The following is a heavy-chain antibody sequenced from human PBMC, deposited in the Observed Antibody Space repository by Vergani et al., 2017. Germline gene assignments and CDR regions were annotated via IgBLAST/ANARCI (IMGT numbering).Heavy chain of an antibody. Sequence: QVQLVQSGAEVKKPGSSVKVSCKASGGTFSSYAISWVRQAPGQGLEWMGRIIPIFGTANYAQKFQGRVTITADESTSTAYMELSSLRSEDTAVYYCARVSSSSPESQTYYYYYYGMDVWGQGTTVTVSS. CDR3: ARVSSSSPESQTYYYYYYGMDV. V-gene: IGHV1-69*18. D-gene: IGHD6-6*01. J-gene: IGHJ6*02. CDR1: GGTFSSYA. CDR2: IIPIFGTA.